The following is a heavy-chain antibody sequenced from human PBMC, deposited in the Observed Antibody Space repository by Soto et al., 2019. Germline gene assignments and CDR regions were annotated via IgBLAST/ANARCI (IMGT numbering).Heavy chain of an antibody. D-gene: IGHD3-9*01. J-gene: IGHJ6*04. CDR1: GFSFSDSG. V-gene: IGHV3-73*01. CDR3: TSLPYYLDV. Sequence: EVRLVESGGGLVQPGGSLRLSCAASGFSFSDSGIHWVRQASGKGLAWVGRIRRKTNNYATAYAGSVEGRYSISRDDSKNTAFLQMNSVKTEDTAVYYCTSLPYYLDVWGKGTTVSVSS. CDR2: IRRKTNNYAT.